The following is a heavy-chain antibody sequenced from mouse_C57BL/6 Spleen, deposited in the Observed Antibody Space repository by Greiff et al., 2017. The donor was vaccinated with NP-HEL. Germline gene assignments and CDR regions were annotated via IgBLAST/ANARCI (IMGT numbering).Heavy chain of an antibody. CDR1: GFTFSDYY. V-gene: IGHV5-12*01. J-gene: IGHJ4*01. Sequence: EVNLVESGGGLVQPGGSLKLSCAASGFTFSDYYMYWVRQTPEKRLEWVAYISNGGGSTYYPDTVKGRFTISRDNAKNTLYLQMSRLKSEDTAMYYCASGSSPYYYAMDYWGQGTSVTVSS. CDR2: ISNGGGST. D-gene: IGHD1-1*01. CDR3: ASGSSPYYYAMDY.